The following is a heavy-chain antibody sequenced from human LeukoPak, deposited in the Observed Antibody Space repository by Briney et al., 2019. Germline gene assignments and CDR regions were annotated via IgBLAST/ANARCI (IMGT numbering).Heavy chain of an antibody. CDR2: ISGDGGST. J-gene: IGHJ6*02. D-gene: IGHD3-3*01. Sequence: GGSLRLSCAASGFTFDDYAMHWVRQAPGKGLEWVSLISGDGGSTYYADSVKGRFTISRDNSKNSLYLQMSSLRTEDTALYYCAKDVSGSRFLEWFVSLGMDVWGQGTTVTVSS. V-gene: IGHV3-43*02. CDR3: AKDVSGSRFLEWFVSLGMDV. CDR1: GFTFDDYA.